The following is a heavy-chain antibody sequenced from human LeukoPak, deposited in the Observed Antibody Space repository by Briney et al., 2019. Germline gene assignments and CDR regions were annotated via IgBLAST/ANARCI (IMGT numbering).Heavy chain of an antibody. V-gene: IGHV4-30-4*08. CDR2: IYYSGST. CDR1: GGSISSGDYY. J-gene: IGHJ6*03. Sequence: SETLSLTCTVSGGSISSGDYYWSWIRQPPGKGLEWIGYIYYSGSTYYNPSLKSRVTISVDTSKNQFSLKLSSVTAADTAVYYCARLPLSHYYMDVWAKGTTVTVSS. CDR3: ARLPLSHYYMDV.